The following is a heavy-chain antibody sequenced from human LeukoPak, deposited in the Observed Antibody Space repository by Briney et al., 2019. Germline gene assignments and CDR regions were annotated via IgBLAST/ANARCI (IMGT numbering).Heavy chain of an antibody. Sequence: GGSLRLSCAASGFTFSSYWMHWVRQAPGKGLVWVSRIKSDGSTTTYADSVKGRFTISRDNAKNSLYLQMNSLRAEDTALYYCASRYCSSTSCQHGMDVWGQGTTVTVSS. J-gene: IGHJ6*02. V-gene: IGHV3-74*01. D-gene: IGHD2-2*01. CDR2: IKSDGSTT. CDR1: GFTFSSYW. CDR3: ASRYCSSTSCQHGMDV.